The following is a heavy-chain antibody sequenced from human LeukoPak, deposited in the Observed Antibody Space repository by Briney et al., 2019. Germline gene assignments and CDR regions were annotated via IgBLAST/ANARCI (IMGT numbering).Heavy chain of an antibody. V-gene: IGHV3-23*01. J-gene: IGHJ4*02. CDR2: TSVSGGFT. D-gene: IGHD6-13*01. Sequence: PGGSLRLSCAASGFTFSSYAMSWVRQALGKGLEWVSGTSVSGGFTYYADSVKGRFTISRDNSKNTLYLQMSSLRAEDTAVYYCARDGWVTAAVADWGQGTLVTVSS. CDR3: ARDGWVTAAVAD. CDR1: GFTFSSYA.